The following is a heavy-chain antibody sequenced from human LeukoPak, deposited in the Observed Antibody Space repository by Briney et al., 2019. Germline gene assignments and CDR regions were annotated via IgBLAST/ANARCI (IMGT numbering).Heavy chain of an antibody. D-gene: IGHD4-23*01. Sequence: PSETLSLTCAVYGGSFSGYYWSWIRQPPGKGLEWIGGINHSGSTNYNPSLKSRVTISVDTSKNQFSLKLSSVTAADTAVYYCARGLRWSRAGIDYWGQGTLVTVSS. CDR3: ARGLRWSRAGIDY. V-gene: IGHV4-34*01. J-gene: IGHJ4*02. CDR1: GGSFSGYY. CDR2: INHSGST.